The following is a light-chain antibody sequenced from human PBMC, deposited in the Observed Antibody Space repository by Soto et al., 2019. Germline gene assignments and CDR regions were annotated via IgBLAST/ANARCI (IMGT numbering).Light chain of an antibody. CDR1: QSVSSH. J-gene: IGKJ2*01. V-gene: IGKV3-15*01. Sequence: EIVMTQSPATLSVSPGDRGTLSCRASQSVSSHLAWYQQKPGQAPRLLIYDASTRATGIPARFSGSGSVTEFTLTISILLSEDVAVYYCQPYNKWPPFMYTFGQGTKLEIK. CDR2: DAS. CDR3: QPYNKWPPFMYT.